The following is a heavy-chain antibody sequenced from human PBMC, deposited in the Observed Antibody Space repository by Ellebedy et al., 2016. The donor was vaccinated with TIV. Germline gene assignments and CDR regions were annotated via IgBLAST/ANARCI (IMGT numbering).Heavy chain of an antibody. CDR1: GFTFSNAW. J-gene: IGHJ4*02. Sequence: GESLKISCAASGFTFSNAWMNWVRQAPGKGLEWVGRIKSKTDGGTTDYAAPVKGRFTISRDDSKNTLYLQMNSLKTEDTAVYYCTTASGWYQVFDYWGQGTLVTVSS. D-gene: IGHD6-19*01. CDR2: IKSKTDGGTT. CDR3: TTASGWYQVFDY. V-gene: IGHV3-15*07.